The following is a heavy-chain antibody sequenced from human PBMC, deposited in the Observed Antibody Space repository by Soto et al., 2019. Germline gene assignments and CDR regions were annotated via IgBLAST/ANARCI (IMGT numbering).Heavy chain of an antibody. CDR1: GDTISSHY. CDR3: ARGECID. J-gene: IGHJ4*01. V-gene: IGHV4-59*11. Sequence: LEPMSLTCSVSGDTISSHYCHWIRKPQGKRLEWIGYISYTRSTNYNPSLTSRVTISVDTSKNQFSLKLRSVTAADTAVYYCARGECID. CDR2: ISYTRST.